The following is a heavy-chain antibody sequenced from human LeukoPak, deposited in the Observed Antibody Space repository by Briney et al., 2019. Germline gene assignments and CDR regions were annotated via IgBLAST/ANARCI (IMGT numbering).Heavy chain of an antibody. V-gene: IGHV4-59*12. CDR1: GGSISSYY. CDR2: ISYSGST. J-gene: IGHJ2*01. D-gene: IGHD6-19*01. CDR3: AGGSSGYFGL. Sequence: PSETLSLTCTVSGGSISSYYWSWIRQPPGKGLEWIGYISYSGSTNYNPSLKSRVTIAVDTSKNQFSLRLSSVTAADTAVYYCAGGSSGYFGLWGRGTLVTVSS.